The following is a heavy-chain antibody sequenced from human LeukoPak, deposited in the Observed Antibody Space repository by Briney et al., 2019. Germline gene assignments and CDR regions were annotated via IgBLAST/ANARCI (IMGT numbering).Heavy chain of an antibody. J-gene: IGHJ4*02. Sequence: GGSLRLSCAASGFTFSSYGMHWVRQAPGKGLEWVAFIRCDENNKYYADSVKGRFIISRDNSKNTLYLQMNSLRAEDTAVYYCAKRGYSGYDYTDYFDYWGQGTLVTVSS. V-gene: IGHV3-30*02. CDR1: GFTFSSYG. CDR3: AKRGYSGYDYTDYFDY. D-gene: IGHD5-12*01. CDR2: IRCDENNK.